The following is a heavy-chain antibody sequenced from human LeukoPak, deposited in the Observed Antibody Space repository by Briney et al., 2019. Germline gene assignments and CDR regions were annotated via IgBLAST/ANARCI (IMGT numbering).Heavy chain of an antibody. CDR2: IIPILNIT. D-gene: IGHD3-22*01. CDR1: RGTFSKYA. J-gene: IGHJ4*02. CDR3: ARDDDRAREIDY. V-gene: IGHV1-69*04. Sequence: SVKVSCKASRGTFSKYAISWVRQAPGQGLXXXXRIIPILNITHYAQKFQGRVTIAADKSTSTAYMELSSLRSEDTAVYYCARDDDRAREIDYWGQGTLVTVSS.